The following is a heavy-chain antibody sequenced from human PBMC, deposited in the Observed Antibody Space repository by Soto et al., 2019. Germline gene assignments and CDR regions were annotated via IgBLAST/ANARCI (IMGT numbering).Heavy chain of an antibody. CDR3: ARDEITMVRGVIMNYYYYYMDV. J-gene: IGHJ6*03. D-gene: IGHD3-10*01. Sequence: QVQLVESGGGLVKPGGSLRLSCAASGFTFSDYYMSWIRQAPGKGLEWVSYISSSGSTIYYADSVKGRFTISRDNAKNSLYLQMNSLRAEDTAVYYCARDEITMVRGVIMNYYYYYMDVWGKGTTVTVSS. CDR1: GFTFSDYY. CDR2: ISSSGSTI. V-gene: IGHV3-11*01.